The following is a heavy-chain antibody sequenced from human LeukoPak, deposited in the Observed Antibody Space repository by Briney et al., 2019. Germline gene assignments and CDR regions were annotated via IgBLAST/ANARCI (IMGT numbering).Heavy chain of an antibody. D-gene: IGHD6-19*01. CDR2: IYYSGST. J-gene: IGHJ4*02. Sequence: PSETLSLTCTVSGGSINSYYWTWIRQPPGKGLEWIGFIYYSGSTNYNPSLKSRVTISVDTSNNQFSLKLRSVTAADTAVYYCARGVSSSGWYEIDNWGRGTLVTVSS. CDR3: ARGVSSSGWYEIDN. CDR1: GGSINSYY. V-gene: IGHV4-59*01.